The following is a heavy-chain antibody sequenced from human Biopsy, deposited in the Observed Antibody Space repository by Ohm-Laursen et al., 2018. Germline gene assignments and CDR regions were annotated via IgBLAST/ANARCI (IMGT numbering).Heavy chain of an antibody. J-gene: IGHJ4*02. CDR3: ARGSNDFGGLYFPR. D-gene: IGHD4-23*01. Sequence: SETPSLTCTVSGGSFTGHYWSWIRQPPGQGLEWIGHISYTGYTSYNASLKSRVTISVDTSRNHFSLRLSSLTAADTAVYYCARGSNDFGGLYFPRWGQGTLLTVSS. CDR2: ISYTGYT. V-gene: IGHV4-59*11. CDR1: GGSFTGHY.